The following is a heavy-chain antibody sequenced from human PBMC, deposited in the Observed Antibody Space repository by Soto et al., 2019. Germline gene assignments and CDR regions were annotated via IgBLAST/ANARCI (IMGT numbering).Heavy chain of an antibody. Sequence: QVQLVESGGGLVKPGGSLRLSCAASGFTFSDYYMTWIRQAPGKGLEWVSSITSGGTVYYADSVKGRFTISRDNAKNALDLQLNSLRAEDTAVYYCATDPDSSGYYDMDVWGQGTTVTVSS. J-gene: IGHJ6*02. V-gene: IGHV3-11*01. CDR3: ATDPDSSGYYDMDV. D-gene: IGHD6-19*01. CDR1: GFTFSDYY. CDR2: ITSGGTV.